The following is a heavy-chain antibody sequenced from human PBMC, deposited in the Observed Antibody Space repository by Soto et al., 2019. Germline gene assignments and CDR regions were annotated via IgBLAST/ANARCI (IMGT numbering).Heavy chain of an antibody. Sequence: GGPLRLSCAASGFTFTNAWMSWVRQAPGKGLEWVGRIISKTDGGTTDYAAPVNGRFTISRDDSKSMLYLQMDSLKTEDTAVYYCSTRSSTSPWGQGTLVTVSS. J-gene: IGHJ5*02. CDR3: STRSSTSP. CDR1: GFTFTNAW. CDR2: IISKTDGGTT. D-gene: IGHD2-2*01. V-gene: IGHV3-15*01.